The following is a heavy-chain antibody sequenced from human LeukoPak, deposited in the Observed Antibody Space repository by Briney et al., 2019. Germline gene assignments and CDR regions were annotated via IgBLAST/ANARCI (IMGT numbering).Heavy chain of an antibody. CDR1: GYTFTSYG. J-gene: IGHJ4*02. CDR2: ISAYSGNT. CDR3: ARVVVVTRYFDY. V-gene: IGHV1-18*01. Sequence: ASVKVSCKASGYTFTSYGISWVRQAPGQGLEWMGWISAYSGNTNYAQKLQGRVTMTTDTSTSKAYMELRSLRSDDTAVYYCARVVVVTRYFDYWGQGTLVTVSS. D-gene: IGHD2-15*01.